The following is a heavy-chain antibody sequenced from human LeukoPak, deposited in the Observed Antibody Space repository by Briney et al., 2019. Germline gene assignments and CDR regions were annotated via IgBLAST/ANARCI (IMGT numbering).Heavy chain of an antibody. D-gene: IGHD6-19*01. CDR2: IGGNGDNT. Sequence: GGSLRLSCAASGITFSSFAMSWVRPAPGKGLEWVSAIGGNGDNTYYADSVKGRFTISRDNSKNTLYLQMNSLRAEDTAVYYCASQYTSGWYVAFEYWGQGALVTVSS. CDR3: ASQYTSGWYVAFEY. J-gene: IGHJ4*02. V-gene: IGHV3-23*01. CDR1: GITFSSFA.